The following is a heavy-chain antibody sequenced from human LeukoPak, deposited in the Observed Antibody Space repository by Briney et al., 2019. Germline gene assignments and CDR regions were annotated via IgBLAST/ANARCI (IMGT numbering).Heavy chain of an antibody. V-gene: IGHV3-33*01. D-gene: IGHD3-22*01. Sequence: PGRSLRLSCAASGFTFSSYGMHWVRQAPDKGLEWVAVIWYDGSKKYYADSVKGRFTISRDNSKNTLYLQMNSLRAEDTAVYYCARDLEAYYDSSGYALDYWGQGTLVTVSS. CDR3: ARDLEAYYDSSGYALDY. CDR1: GFTFSSYG. J-gene: IGHJ4*02. CDR2: IWYDGSKK.